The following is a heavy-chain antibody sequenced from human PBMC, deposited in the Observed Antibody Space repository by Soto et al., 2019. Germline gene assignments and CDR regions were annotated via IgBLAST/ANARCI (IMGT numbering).Heavy chain of an antibody. J-gene: IGHJ4*02. Sequence: GGSLRLSCSASGFTFSSYSMSRARQAPGGWLGLASPMSGSGCRTYYADSVKGRFTISRDNSKNTLYLQMNSLRAEDTAVYYSPKKTRSCGDVGDVDYRGKGT. D-gene: IGHD3-10*01. CDR3: PKKTRSCGDVGDVDY. CDR1: GFTFSSYS. V-gene: IGHV3-23*01. CDR2: MSGSGCRT.